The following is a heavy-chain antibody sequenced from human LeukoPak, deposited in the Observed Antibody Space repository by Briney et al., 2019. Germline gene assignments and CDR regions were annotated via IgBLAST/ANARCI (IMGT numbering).Heavy chain of an antibody. CDR2: INHSGST. CDR1: GFTFSSYA. D-gene: IGHD2-15*01. J-gene: IGHJ4*02. CDR3: ARGRIYLRRYCSGGSCHPVGDY. Sequence: PGGSLRLSCAASGFTFSSYAMSWVRQAPGKGLEWIGEINHSGSTNYNPSLKSRVTISVDTSKNQFSLKLSSVTAADTAVYYCARGRIYLRRYCSGGSCHPVGDYWGQGTLVTVSS. V-gene: IGHV4-34*01.